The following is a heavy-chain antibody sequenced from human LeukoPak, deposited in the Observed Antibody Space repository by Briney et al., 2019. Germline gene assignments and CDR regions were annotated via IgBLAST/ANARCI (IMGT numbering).Heavy chain of an antibody. V-gene: IGHV3-64*01. CDR3: ARASIVGATIDY. J-gene: IGHJ4*02. CDR1: GFTFSSYA. Sequence: PGGSLRLSCAASGFTFSSYAMHWVRQAPGKGLEYVSAISSNGSSTYYANSVKGRFTISRDNSKNTLYPQMGSLRAEDMAVYYCARASIVGATIDYWGQGTLVTVSS. D-gene: IGHD1-26*01. CDR2: ISSNGSST.